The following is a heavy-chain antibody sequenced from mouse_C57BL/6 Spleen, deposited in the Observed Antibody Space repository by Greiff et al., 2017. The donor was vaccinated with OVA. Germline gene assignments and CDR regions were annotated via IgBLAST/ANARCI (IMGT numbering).Heavy chain of an antibody. J-gene: IGHJ2*01. CDR3: TSSITTVPYYFDY. CDR2: IDPSDSYT. CDR1: GYTFTSYW. D-gene: IGHD1-1*01. Sequence: QVQLQQPGAELVMPGASVKLSCKASGYTFTSYWMHWVKQRPGQGLEWIGEIDPSDSYTNYTQKFKGKSTLTVDKSSNTAYLQLSSLTSEDSAVYYCTSSITTVPYYFDYWGQGTTLTVSS. V-gene: IGHV1-69*01.